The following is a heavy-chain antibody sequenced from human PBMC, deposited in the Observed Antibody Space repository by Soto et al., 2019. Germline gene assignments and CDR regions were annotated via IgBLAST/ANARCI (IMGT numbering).Heavy chain of an antibody. CDR2: INPSGGST. V-gene: IGHV1-46*01. J-gene: IGHJ6*02. Sequence: ASVKVSCKASGYTFTSYYMHWVRQAPVQGLEWMGIINPSGGSTSYAQKFQGRVTMTRDTPTSTVYMELSSLRSEDTAVYYCARDHVDIVATAYYYGMDVWGQGTTVTVSS. D-gene: IGHD5-12*01. CDR1: GYTFTSYY. CDR3: ARDHVDIVATAYYYGMDV.